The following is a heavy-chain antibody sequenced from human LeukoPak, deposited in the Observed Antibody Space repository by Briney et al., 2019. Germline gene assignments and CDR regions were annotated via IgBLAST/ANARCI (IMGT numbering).Heavy chain of an antibody. D-gene: IGHD3-10*01. J-gene: IGHJ4*02. CDR3: AREQVARFGELSPFDY. V-gene: IGHV4-4*07. CDR1: GGSISSYY. Sequence: PSETLSLTCTVSGGSISSYYWSWIRQPAGKGLEWIGRIYTSGSTNYNPSLKSRVTMSVDTSKNQFSLKLSSVTAADTAVYYCAREQVARFGELSPFDYWGQGTLVTVSS. CDR2: IYTSGST.